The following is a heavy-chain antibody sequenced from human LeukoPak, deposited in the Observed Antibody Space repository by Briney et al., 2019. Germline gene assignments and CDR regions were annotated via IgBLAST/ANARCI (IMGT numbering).Heavy chain of an antibody. D-gene: IGHD6-13*01. CDR2: IYYSGST. V-gene: IGHV4-39*07. Sequence: SSETLSLTCTVSGGSISSSSYYWGWIRQPPGKGLEWIGSIYYSGSTYYNPSLKSRVTISIDTSKNQFSLKLSSVTGADTAVYYCARDSLGLSAAGHHWGQGTLVTVSS. CDR3: ARDSLGLSAAGHH. CDR1: GGSISSSSYY. J-gene: IGHJ5*02.